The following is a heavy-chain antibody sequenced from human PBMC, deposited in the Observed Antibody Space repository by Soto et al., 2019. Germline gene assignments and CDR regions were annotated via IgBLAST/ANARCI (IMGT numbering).Heavy chain of an antibody. J-gene: IGHJ4*02. Sequence: EVQLLESGGGLVQPGGSLRLSCAASGFTFSSYAMSWVRQAPGKGLEWVSAISGSGGSTYYADSVKGRFTSSRDNSKNTLYLQMNSLRAEDTAVYYCAKGGHYYDSSGYYYPTEYWGQGTLVTVSS. CDR2: ISGSGGST. CDR3: AKGGHYYDSSGYYYPTEY. CDR1: GFTFSSYA. V-gene: IGHV3-23*01. D-gene: IGHD3-22*01.